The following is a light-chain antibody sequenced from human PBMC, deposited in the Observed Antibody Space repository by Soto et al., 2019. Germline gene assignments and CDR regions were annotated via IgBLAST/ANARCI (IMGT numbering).Light chain of an antibody. CDR3: GTWDGGLSAVV. V-gene: IGLV1-51*01. CDR2: DNN. CDR1: SSNIENNY. Sequence: QAVLTQPPSVSAAPGQKVTISCSGSSSNIENNYVSWYQQLPGTAPKLLIYDNNQRPSGIPDRFSGSKSGTSATLGITGLQTGDEADYYCGTWDGGLSAVVFGGGTKLTVL. J-gene: IGLJ2*01.